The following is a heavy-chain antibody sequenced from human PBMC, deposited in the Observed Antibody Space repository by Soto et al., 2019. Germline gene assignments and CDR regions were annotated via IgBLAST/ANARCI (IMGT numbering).Heavy chain of an antibody. CDR3: AKGMRPNIRGYYYGSGSYDYFDY. D-gene: IGHD3-10*01. CDR1: GFTFSSYA. Sequence: GGSLRLSCAASGFTFSSYAMSWVRQAPGKGLEWVSAISGSGGSTYYADSVKGRFTISRDNSKNTLYLQMNSLRAEDTAVYYCAKGMRPNIRGYYYGSGSYDYFDYWGQGTLVTVSS. CDR2: ISGSGGST. J-gene: IGHJ4*02. V-gene: IGHV3-23*01.